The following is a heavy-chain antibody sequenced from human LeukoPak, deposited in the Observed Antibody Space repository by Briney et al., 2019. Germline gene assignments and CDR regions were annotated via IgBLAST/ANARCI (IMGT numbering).Heavy chain of an antibody. J-gene: IGHJ4*02. Sequence: PSETLSLTCAVSGYSITNGYHWGWIRQPPGKGLEWIGTIFHRGSTYYNPSLKSRVTISVDTSKNQFSLKLSSVTAADSAVYYCARHRYSYDYSFDYWGQGTLVTVSS. CDR3: ARHRYSYDYSFDY. CDR2: IFHRGST. D-gene: IGHD5-18*01. V-gene: IGHV4-38-2*01. CDR1: GYSITNGYH.